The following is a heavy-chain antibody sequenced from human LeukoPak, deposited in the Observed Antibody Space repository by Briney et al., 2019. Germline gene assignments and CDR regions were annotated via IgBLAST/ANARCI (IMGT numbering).Heavy chain of an antibody. CDR2: IAVYNGDT. CDR3: ARGFYIAKNAGVFDI. Sequence: GASVKVSCKAPGYTFHTFGITWVRQAPGQGLEWLGWIAVYNGDTNYAQKFQGGVTLTTDTSTNTAYMELTSLTSDDTAVYYCARGFYIAKNAGVFDIWGQGTMVTVSS. D-gene: IGHD1-1*01. J-gene: IGHJ3*02. V-gene: IGHV1-18*01. CDR1: GYTFHTFG.